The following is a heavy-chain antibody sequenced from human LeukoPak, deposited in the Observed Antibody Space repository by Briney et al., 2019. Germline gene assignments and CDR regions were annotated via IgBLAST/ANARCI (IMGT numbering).Heavy chain of an antibody. J-gene: IGHJ6*04. D-gene: IGHD3-10*02. V-gene: IGHV3-21*01. CDR2: ISSSSSYI. CDR3: AELGITMIGGV. CDR1: GFTFSSYC. Sequence: GGSLRLSCAASGFTFSSYCMNWIRQAPGKGLEWVSFISSSSSYIYYADSVKGRFTISRDNAKYSLYLQMNSLRAEDTAVYYCAELGITMIGGVWGKGTTVTISS.